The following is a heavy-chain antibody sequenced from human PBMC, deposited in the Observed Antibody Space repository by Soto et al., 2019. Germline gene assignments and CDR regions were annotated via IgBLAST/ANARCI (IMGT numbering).Heavy chain of an antibody. CDR1: VGSISSGGYY. Sequence: PSETLSLTCTVSVGSISSGGYYWSWIRQHPGKGLEWIGYIYYSGSTYYNPSLKSRVTISVDTSKNQFSLKLSSVTAADTAVYYCARDSYSSSWYAAFDIWGQGTMVTVSS. CDR2: IYYSGST. CDR3: ARDSYSSSWYAAFDI. J-gene: IGHJ3*02. D-gene: IGHD6-13*01. V-gene: IGHV4-31*03.